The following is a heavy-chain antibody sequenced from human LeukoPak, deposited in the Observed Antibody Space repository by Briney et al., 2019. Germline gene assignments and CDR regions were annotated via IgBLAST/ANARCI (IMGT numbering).Heavy chain of an antibody. V-gene: IGHV1-69*05. J-gene: IGHJ3*02. Sequence: SVKVSCKASGGTFTSCAISWVRQAPGQGLEWMGGINPIFGRANYAQKFQGRVTITRNTSISTAYMELSSLRSEDTAVYYCARVAYYDSSGYYYVMDAFDIWGQGTMVTVSS. CDR3: ARVAYYDSSGYYYVMDAFDI. CDR1: GGTFTSCA. CDR2: INPIFGRA. D-gene: IGHD3-22*01.